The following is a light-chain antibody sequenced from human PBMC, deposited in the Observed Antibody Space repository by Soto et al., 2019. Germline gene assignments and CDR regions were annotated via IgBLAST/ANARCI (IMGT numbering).Light chain of an antibody. V-gene: IGLV2-8*01. J-gene: IGLJ2*01. CDR1: RSDIGGYNY. CDR2: DVY. CDR3: SSYAVNNKVV. Sequence: QSALTQPPSASGSLGQSVTISCTGTRSDIGGYNYVSWYLQYPGKAPKLMIYDVYKRPSGVPDRFSGSKSGNTASLTVSGLQAEGEADYYCSSYAVNNKVVFGGGTKVTVL.